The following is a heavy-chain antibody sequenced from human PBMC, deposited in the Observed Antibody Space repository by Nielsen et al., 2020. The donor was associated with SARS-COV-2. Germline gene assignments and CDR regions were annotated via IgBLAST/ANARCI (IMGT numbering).Heavy chain of an antibody. J-gene: IGHJ4*02. CDR2: ITSSGDNV. V-gene: IGHV3-11*04. D-gene: IGHD6-19*01. Sequence: GSLRLSCAASGFTFSDTYMTWIRQPPGKGLEWVSYITSSGDNVYYADSVKGRFTIARDNAKNSLFPEMHSLTAEDAAVYYCASSGWLDYWGRGTLVTVSS. CDR3: ASSGWLDY. CDR1: GFTFSDTY.